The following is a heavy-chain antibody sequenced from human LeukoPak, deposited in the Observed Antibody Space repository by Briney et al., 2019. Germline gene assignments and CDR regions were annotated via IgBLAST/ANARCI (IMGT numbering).Heavy chain of an antibody. CDR1: GYTFTGYY. CDR2: INPNSGGT. CDR3: AREEAGYGDYVNFDC. D-gene: IGHD4-17*01. Sequence: ASVKVSCKASGYTFTGYYMHWVRQAPGQGLEWMGWINPNSGGTNYAQKFQGRVTMTRDTSISTAYMELSRLRSDDTAVYYCAREEAGYGDYVNFDCWGQGTLVTVSS. V-gene: IGHV1-2*02. J-gene: IGHJ4*02.